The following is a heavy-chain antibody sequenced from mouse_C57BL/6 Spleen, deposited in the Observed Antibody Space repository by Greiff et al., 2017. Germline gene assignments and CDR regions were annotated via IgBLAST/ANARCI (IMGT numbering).Heavy chain of an antibody. D-gene: IGHD1-1*01. CDR2: IDPNSGGT. J-gene: IGHJ3*01. Sequence: QVQLQQPGAELVKPGASVKLSCKASGYTFTSYWMHWVKQRPGRGLEWIGRIDPNSGGTKYNEKFKSKATLTVDKPSSTAYMQLSSLTSEDSAVYYCAREGVYYGSSSWFAYWGQGPLVTVSA. CDR1: GYTFTSYW. V-gene: IGHV1-72*01. CDR3: AREGVYYGSSSWFAY.